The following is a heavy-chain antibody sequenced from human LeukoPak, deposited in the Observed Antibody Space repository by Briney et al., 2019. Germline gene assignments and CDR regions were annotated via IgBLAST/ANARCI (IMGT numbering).Heavy chain of an antibody. V-gene: IGHV1-18*01. D-gene: IGHD6-19*01. CDR1: GYTFTSYG. Sequence: ASVKVSCKASGYTFTSYGISWVRQAPGQGLEWMGWISAYNGNTNYAQKLQGRVTMTTDTSTSTAYMELRSLRSDDTAVYYCARDGPRWWLVYGGYYMDVWGKGTTVTVSS. CDR2: ISAYNGNT. J-gene: IGHJ6*03. CDR3: ARDGPRWWLVYGGYYMDV.